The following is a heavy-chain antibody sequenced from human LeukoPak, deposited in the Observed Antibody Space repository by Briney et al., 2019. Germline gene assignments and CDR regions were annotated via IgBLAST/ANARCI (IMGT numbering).Heavy chain of an antibody. Sequence: GGSLRLSCAASGFTFSSYSMNWVRQAPGKGLEWVSSISSSSSYIYYADSVKGRFTISRDNAKNSLYLQMNSLRAEDTAVYYCARDRDAYDIWRSACFDPWGQGTLVTVSS. CDR1: GFTFSSYS. CDR2: ISSSSSYI. D-gene: IGHD3-3*01. J-gene: IGHJ5*02. CDR3: ARDRDAYDIWRSACFDP. V-gene: IGHV3-21*01.